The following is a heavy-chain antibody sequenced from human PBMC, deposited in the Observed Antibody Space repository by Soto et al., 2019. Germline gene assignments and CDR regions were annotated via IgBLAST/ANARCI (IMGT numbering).Heavy chain of an antibody. V-gene: IGHV4-31*03. J-gene: IGHJ6*02. Sequence: SETLSLTCTVSGGSISSGGYYWSWIRQHPGKGLEWIGYIYYSGSTYYNPSLKSRVTISVDTSKNQFSLKLSSVTAADTAVYYCARGIGEATGYYGMDVWGQGTTVTVSS. D-gene: IGHD3-10*01. CDR2: IYYSGST. CDR1: GGSISSGGYY. CDR3: ARGIGEATGYYGMDV.